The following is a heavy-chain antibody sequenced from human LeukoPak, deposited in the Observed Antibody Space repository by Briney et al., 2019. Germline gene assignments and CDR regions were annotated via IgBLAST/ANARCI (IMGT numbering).Heavy chain of an antibody. Sequence: GGSLRLSCAASGFTFSSYGMHWVRQAPGKGLEWVAVISYDGSNKYYADSVKGRFTISRDNSKNTLYLQMNSLRAEDTAVYYCAKDKEGYDSYGYGLDYWGQGTLVTVSS. CDR1: GFTFSSYG. J-gene: IGHJ4*02. CDR2: ISYDGSNK. D-gene: IGHD5-18*01. V-gene: IGHV3-30*18. CDR3: AKDKEGYDSYGYGLDY.